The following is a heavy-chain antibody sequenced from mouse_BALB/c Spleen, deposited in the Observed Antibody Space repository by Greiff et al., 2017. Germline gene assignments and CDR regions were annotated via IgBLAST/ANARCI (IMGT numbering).Heavy chain of an antibody. V-gene: IGHV2-9-2*01. CDR1: GFSLTSYD. D-gene: IGHD1-1*01. Sequence: QVQLKESGPGLVAPSQSLSITCTVSGFSLTSYDISWIRQPPGKGLEWLGVIWTGGGTTYNSAFMSRLGISKDNSKSQVFLNMNSLQTDETAIYYCERSALYYGSSWDYFDYWGQGTTLTVSS. J-gene: IGHJ2*01. CDR2: IWTGGGT. CDR3: ERSALYYGSSWDYFDY.